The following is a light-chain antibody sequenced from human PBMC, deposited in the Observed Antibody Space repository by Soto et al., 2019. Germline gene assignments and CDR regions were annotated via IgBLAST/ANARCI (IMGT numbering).Light chain of an antibody. V-gene: IGKV3-15*01. J-gene: IGKJ1*01. CDR3: QQYNNWRWT. CDR2: GAS. Sequence: EIVMTQSPATLSVSPGERATLAGRTSQSVSSNLAWYQQKPGQAPRLLIYGASTTATGIPARFSGSGSGTEFTLTISSLQSEDFEVYYCQQYNNWRWTFGQGTKVEIK. CDR1: QSVSSN.